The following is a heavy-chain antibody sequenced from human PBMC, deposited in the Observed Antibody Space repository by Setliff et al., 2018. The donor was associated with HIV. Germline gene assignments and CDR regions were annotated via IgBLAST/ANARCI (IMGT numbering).Heavy chain of an antibody. CDR3: ARDSANEPHSTVDHSSSWYVRDYYLDY. Sequence: ASVKVSCKASGYAFTNYAVHWVRQAPGQRLEWMGWINAGNGNTESLQKFQGRVTMTTDPSTSTAYMELRSLRSDDTAVYYCARDSANEPHSTVDHSSSWYVRDYYLDYWGQGTLVTVSS. CDR2: INAGNGNT. D-gene: IGHD6-13*01. CDR1: GYAFTNYA. J-gene: IGHJ4*02. V-gene: IGHV1-3*01.